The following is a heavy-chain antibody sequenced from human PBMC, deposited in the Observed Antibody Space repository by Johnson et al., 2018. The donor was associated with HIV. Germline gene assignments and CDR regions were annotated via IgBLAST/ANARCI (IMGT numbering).Heavy chain of an antibody. D-gene: IGHD1-26*01. J-gene: IGHJ3*02. V-gene: IGHV3-48*03. CDR3: ARFPPGGNYYVDI. CDR1: AFTFSSYE. CDR2: ISSRATTI. Sequence: VQLVESGGGLVQPGGSLKLSCAASAFTFSSYEMNWVRQAPGKGLEWVSYISSRATTIYYADSVKGRFTISRDNAKNSLYLQMNSLRAEDTAVYYCARFPPGGNYYVDIWGQGTMVTVSS.